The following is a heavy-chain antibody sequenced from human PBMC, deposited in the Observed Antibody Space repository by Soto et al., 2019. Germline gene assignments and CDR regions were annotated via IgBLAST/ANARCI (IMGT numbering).Heavy chain of an antibody. CDR2: ISSSGSTI. CDR1: GFTFSDYY. V-gene: IGHV3-11*01. J-gene: IGHJ6*02. CDR3: ARVDYYGSGSYYNVGYYYGMDV. D-gene: IGHD3-10*01. Sequence: QVQLVESGGGLVKPGGSLRLSCAASGFTFSDYYMSWIRQAPGKGLEWVSYISSSGSTIYYADSVKGRFTISSDNPKNSLYLQMNSLRAEDTAVYYCARVDYYGSGSYYNVGYYYGMDVWGQGTTVTVSS.